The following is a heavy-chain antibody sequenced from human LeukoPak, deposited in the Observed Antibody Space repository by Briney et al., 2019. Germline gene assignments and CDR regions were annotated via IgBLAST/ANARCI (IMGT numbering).Heavy chain of an antibody. CDR1: GGSISSSSYY. D-gene: IGHD3-10*01. Sequence: SETLSLTCTVSGGSISSSSYYWGWIRQPPGKGLEWIGSVYYSGSTYYNPSLKSRVTISVDTSKNQFSLKLSSVTAADTAVYYCASLLLWFGEFPFDYWGQGTLVTVSS. CDR2: VYYSGST. CDR3: ASLLLWFGEFPFDY. J-gene: IGHJ4*02. V-gene: IGHV4-39*01.